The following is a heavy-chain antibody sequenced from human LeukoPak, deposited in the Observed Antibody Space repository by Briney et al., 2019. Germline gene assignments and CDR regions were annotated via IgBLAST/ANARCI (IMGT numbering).Heavy chain of an antibody. CDR1: GGSFSAYY. Sequence: SETLSLPCAVYGGSFSAYYWNWIRQPPGKGLEWIGEINHSGSINYNPSLKSRVTISIQTSKNQFSLKLSSVTAADTAVYYCARRRRSGYYSTWGQGTLVTVSS. J-gene: IGHJ5*02. CDR2: INHSGSI. D-gene: IGHD3-22*01. CDR3: ARRRRSGYYST. V-gene: IGHV4-34*01.